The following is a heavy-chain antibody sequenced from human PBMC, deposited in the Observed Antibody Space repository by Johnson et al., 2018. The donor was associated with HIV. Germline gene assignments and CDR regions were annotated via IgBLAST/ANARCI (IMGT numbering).Heavy chain of an antibody. Sequence: QMLLVESGGGLVQPGGSLRLSCTASGFTFSSYGMHWVRQAPGKGLEWVAVIWYDGSNKYYGDSVKGRFTISRDNSKNTLYLQMNSLRAEDTAVYYCASTSSGWFYAFDIWGQGTIVTVSS. J-gene: IGHJ3*02. CDR2: IWYDGSNK. CDR3: ASTSSGWFYAFDI. V-gene: IGHV3-33*01. D-gene: IGHD6-19*01. CDR1: GFTFSSYG.